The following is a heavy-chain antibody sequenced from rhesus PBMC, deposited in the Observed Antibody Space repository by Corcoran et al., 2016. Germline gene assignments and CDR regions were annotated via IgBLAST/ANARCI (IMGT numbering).Heavy chain of an antibody. CDR3: ARDRRYNFWSGYPYYGLDS. J-gene: IGHJ6*01. Sequence: QVQLQESGPGLVKPSETLSLTCAVSGASISSYWWNWIRQPPGKGLAWIGEINGNSGSTNYNPSLKSRVTISKDASKNQFSLKLGSVTAADTAVYYCARDRRYNFWSGYPYYGLDSWGQGVVVTVSS. V-gene: IGHV4-80*01. D-gene: IGHD3-3*01. CDR1: GASISSYW. CDR2: INGNSGST.